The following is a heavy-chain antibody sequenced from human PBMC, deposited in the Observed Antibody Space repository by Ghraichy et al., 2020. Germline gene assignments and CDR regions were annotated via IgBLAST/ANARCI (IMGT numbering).Heavy chain of an antibody. CDR1: GYTFTGYY. J-gene: IGHJ3*02. CDR3: ARSRGTGIMITFGGVIAHDAFDI. Sequence: ASVKVSCKASGYTFTGYYMHWVRQAPGQGLEWMGWINPNSGGTNYAQKFQGWVTMTRDTSISTAYMELSRLRSDDTAVYYCARSRGTGIMITFGGVIAHDAFDIWGQGTMVTVSS. D-gene: IGHD3-16*02. V-gene: IGHV1-2*04. CDR2: INPNSGGT.